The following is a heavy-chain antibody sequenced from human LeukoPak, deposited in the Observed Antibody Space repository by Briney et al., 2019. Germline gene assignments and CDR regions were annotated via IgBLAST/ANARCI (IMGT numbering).Heavy chain of an antibody. J-gene: IGHJ5*02. CDR3: ARGRSCSSTRCLYNWFDP. Sequence: SETLSLTCAVYGGSFSGYYWSWIRQPPGKWLEWIGKITHSGSTNYNPSLKSRVTISVDTCKNQFSLKLSYVTAADTAVYYCARGRSCSSTRCLYNWFDPWGQGTLVTVSS. V-gene: IGHV4-34*01. CDR2: ITHSGST. CDR1: GGSFSGYY. D-gene: IGHD2-2*01.